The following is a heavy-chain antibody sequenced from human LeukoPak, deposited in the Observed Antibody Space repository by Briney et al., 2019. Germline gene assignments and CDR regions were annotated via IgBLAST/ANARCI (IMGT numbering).Heavy chain of an antibody. CDR2: IYTSGST. D-gene: IGHD4-17*01. CDR3: ARAGYGYGDYYYYYYMDV. CDR1: GGSISSGSYY. J-gene: IGHJ6*03. Sequence: SETLSLTCTVSGGSISSGSYYWSWIRQPAGKGLEWIGRIYTSGSTNYNPSLKSRVTISVDTSKNQFSLKLSSVTAADTAVYYCARAGYGYGDYYYYYYMDVWGKGTTVTVSS. V-gene: IGHV4-61*02.